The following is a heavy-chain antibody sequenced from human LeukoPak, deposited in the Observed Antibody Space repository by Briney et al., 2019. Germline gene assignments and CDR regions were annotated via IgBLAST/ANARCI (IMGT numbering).Heavy chain of an antibody. CDR1: GGSMSSTKW. D-gene: IGHD3-10*01. V-gene: IGHV4-4*02. CDR2: IYHSGST. Sequence: PSETLSLTCAVSGGSMSSTKWWSWVRQPPGKGLEWIGEIYHSGSTNYNPSLKSRITISVDTSKNQFSLKLSSVTAADTAVYYCARHPVLLWFGESLYYFDYWGRGTLVTVSS. J-gene: IGHJ4*02. CDR3: ARHPVLLWFGESLYYFDY.